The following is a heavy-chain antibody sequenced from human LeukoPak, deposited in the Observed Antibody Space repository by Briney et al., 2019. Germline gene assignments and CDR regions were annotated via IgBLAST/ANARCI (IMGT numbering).Heavy chain of an antibody. J-gene: IGHJ4*02. V-gene: IGHV1-2*06. CDR3: ATGIAAAGIFDY. Sequence: ASVKVSCKASGYTFTGYYMHWVRQAPGQGLEWMGRINPNSGGTNYAQKFQGRVTMTRDTSISTAYMELSRLRSDDTAVCYCATGIAAAGIFDYWGQGTLVTVSS. D-gene: IGHD6-13*01. CDR1: GYTFTGYY. CDR2: INPNSGGT.